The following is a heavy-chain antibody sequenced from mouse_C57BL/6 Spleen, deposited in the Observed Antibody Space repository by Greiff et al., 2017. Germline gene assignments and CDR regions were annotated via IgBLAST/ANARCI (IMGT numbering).Heavy chain of an antibody. D-gene: IGHD2-4*01. CDR3: ARSYDCGYYFDY. Sequence: QVQLQQPGAELVKPGASVKLSCKASGYTFTSYWMQWVKQRPGQGLEWIGEIDPSDSYTNYNQKFKGKATLTVDTSASTAYMQLSSLTSEDSAVYYCARSYDCGYYFDYWGQGTTLTVSS. V-gene: IGHV1-50*01. CDR2: IDPSDSYT. J-gene: IGHJ2*01. CDR1: GYTFTSYW.